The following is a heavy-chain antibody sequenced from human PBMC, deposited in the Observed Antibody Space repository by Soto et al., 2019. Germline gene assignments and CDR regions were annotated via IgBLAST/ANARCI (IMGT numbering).Heavy chain of an antibody. V-gene: IGHV1-46*03. CDR3: ARRYSCGDDAFDI. CDR1: GYTFTSYY. CDR2: INPSGGST. J-gene: IGHJ3*02. Sequence: QVQLVQSGAEVKKPGASVKVSCKASGYTFTSYYIHWVRQAPGQGLEWMGIINPSGGSTSYAQKFQGRVTLTSDTFASTVFIEVSSLRSEDTAVYYCARRYSCGDDAFDIWGQGTMVTVSS. D-gene: IGHD6-19*01.